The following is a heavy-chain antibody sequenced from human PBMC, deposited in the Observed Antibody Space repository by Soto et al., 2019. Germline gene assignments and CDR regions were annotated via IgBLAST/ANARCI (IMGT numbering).Heavy chain of an antibody. D-gene: IGHD3-3*01. CDR2: VSPNSGNT. Sequence: ASVKVSCKASGYTFTDYDINWVRQAPGQGLEWMGWVSPNSGNTVYAQKFQDRVTMTRDTSISTAYMELSNLRFEDTAMYYCARGRFYLETTTWFAFWGQGTPVTVSS. J-gene: IGHJ5*01. CDR3: ARGRFYLETTTWFAF. V-gene: IGHV1-8*01. CDR1: GYTFTDYD.